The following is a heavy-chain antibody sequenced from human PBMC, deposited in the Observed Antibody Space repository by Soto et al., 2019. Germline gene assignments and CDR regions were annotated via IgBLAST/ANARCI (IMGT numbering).Heavy chain of an antibody. D-gene: IGHD6-19*01. CDR1: GFSFGTFV. CDR2: ITDSGYTA. J-gene: IGHJ4*02. Sequence: EMQLLESGGASVQQGGSLRLSCAASGFSFGTFVMTWFRQAPGGGLEWVASITDSGYTASYAETVEGRFTVSRDNSKNKLHLKMNDLRAEDTATYYCAKNGQWLATPPEAWGQGTLVTVSS. V-gene: IGHV3-23*01. CDR3: AKNGQWLATPPEA.